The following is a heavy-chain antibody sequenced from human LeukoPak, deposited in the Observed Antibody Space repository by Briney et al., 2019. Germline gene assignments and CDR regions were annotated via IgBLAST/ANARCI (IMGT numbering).Heavy chain of an antibody. CDR2: INPSGGST. CDR3: ALWLVRGGFDY. D-gene: IGHD6-19*01. CDR1: GYTFTSYY. V-gene: IGHV1-46*01. Sequence: ASVKVSCKASGYTFTSYYMHCVRQSTGQRLEWIRIINPSGGSTSYAQKFQGRVTMTRDTSTSTVYMELSSLRSEDTAVYYCALWLVRGGFDYWGQGPLVTVSP. J-gene: IGHJ4*02.